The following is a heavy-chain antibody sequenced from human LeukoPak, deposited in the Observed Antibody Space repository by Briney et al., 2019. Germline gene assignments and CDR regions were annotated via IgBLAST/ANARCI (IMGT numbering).Heavy chain of an antibody. CDR1: GGSISSGSYY. J-gene: IGHJ4*02. V-gene: IGHV4-31*03. D-gene: IGHD6-19*01. CDR2: IYYSGST. CDR3: ARAKAASSGWKPDY. Sequence: SQTLSLTCTVSGGSISSGSYYWSWIRQHPGKGLEWIGYIYYSGSTYYNPSLKSRVTISVDTSKNQFSLKLSSVTAADTAVYYCARAKAASSGWKPDYWGQGTLVTVSS.